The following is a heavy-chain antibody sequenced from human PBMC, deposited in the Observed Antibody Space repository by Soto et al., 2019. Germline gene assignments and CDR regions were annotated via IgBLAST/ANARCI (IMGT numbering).Heavy chain of an antibody. V-gene: IGHV3-33*01. J-gene: IGHJ5*02. CDR1: GFIFSNYA. Sequence: QEQLVEPGGGVVQTGRSLRLSCGASGFIFSNYAMHWVRQAPGKGLEWLAMIWYDGSNKYYADSVRGRFTISRDNSKNTVYFQMNSLRAEDTAVYYCARGMGAGAGGLDPWGQGTLVTVFS. D-gene: IGHD6-13*01. CDR3: ARGMGAGAGGLDP. CDR2: IWYDGSNK.